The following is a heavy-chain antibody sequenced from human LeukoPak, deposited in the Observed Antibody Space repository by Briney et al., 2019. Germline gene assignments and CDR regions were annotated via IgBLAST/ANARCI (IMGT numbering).Heavy chain of an antibody. CDR2: ISAYNGNT. Sequence: ASVKVSCKASGYTFTSYGISWVRQAPGQGLEWMGWISAYNGNTNYAQNLQGRVTMTTDTSTSTAYMELRSLKSDDTAVYYCARQKWLYPPDYWGQGTLVTVSS. V-gene: IGHV1-18*01. D-gene: IGHD5-12*01. CDR3: ARQKWLYPPDY. J-gene: IGHJ4*02. CDR1: GYTFTSYG.